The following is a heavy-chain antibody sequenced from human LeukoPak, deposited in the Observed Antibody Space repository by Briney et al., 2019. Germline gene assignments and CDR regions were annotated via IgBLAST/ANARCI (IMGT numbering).Heavy chain of an antibody. V-gene: IGHV1-69*05. Sequence: SVKVSCKASGGTFSSYAISWVRQAPGQGLEWMGGIIPIFGTANYAQKFQGRVTITTDESTSTAYMELSSLRSEDTAVYYCAGVAGYCSGGSCYSYACDIWGQGTMVTVSS. J-gene: IGHJ3*02. D-gene: IGHD2-15*01. CDR1: GGTFSSYA. CDR3: AGVAGYCSGGSCYSYACDI. CDR2: IIPIFGTA.